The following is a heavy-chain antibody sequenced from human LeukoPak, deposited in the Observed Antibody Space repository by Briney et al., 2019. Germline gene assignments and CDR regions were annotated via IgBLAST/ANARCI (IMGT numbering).Heavy chain of an antibody. V-gene: IGHV3-53*01. D-gene: IGHD1-26*01. CDR2: IYSGGST. J-gene: IGHJ4*02. CDR3: AKGTVGAKY. Sequence: GSLRLSCAASGFTVSSNYMSWVRQAPGKGLEWVSVIYSGGSTYYADSVKGRFTISRDNAKNSLYLQMNSLRVDDTAVYYCAKGTVGAKYWGQGTLVIVSS. CDR1: GFTVSSNY.